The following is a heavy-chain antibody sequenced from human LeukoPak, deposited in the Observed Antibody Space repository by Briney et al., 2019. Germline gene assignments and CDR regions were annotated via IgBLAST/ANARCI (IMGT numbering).Heavy chain of an antibody. CDR2: INPSGGST. Sequence: ASVKVSCKASGYTFTSYYMHWVRQAPGQGLEWTGIINPSGGSTSYAQKFQGRVTMTRDTSTSTVYMELSSLRSEDTAVYYCARSQGMTMVRGVILYWGQGTLVTVSS. CDR1: GYTFTSYY. V-gene: IGHV1-46*01. J-gene: IGHJ4*02. D-gene: IGHD3-10*01. CDR3: ARSQGMTMVRGVILY.